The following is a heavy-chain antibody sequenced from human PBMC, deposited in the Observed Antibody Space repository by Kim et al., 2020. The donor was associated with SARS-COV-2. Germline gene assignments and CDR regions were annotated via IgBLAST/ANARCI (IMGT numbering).Heavy chain of an antibody. V-gene: IGHV3-30*04. J-gene: IGHJ6*02. D-gene: IGHD4-17*01. CDR2: ISYDGSNK. CDR3: ARDYGGNSQEASGMDV. CDR1: GFTFSSYA. Sequence: GGSLRLSCAASGFTFSSYAMHWVRQAPGKGLEWVAVISYDGSNKYYADSVKGRFTISRDNSKNTLYLQMNSLRAEDTAVYYCARDYGGNSQEASGMDVWGDGTTLT.